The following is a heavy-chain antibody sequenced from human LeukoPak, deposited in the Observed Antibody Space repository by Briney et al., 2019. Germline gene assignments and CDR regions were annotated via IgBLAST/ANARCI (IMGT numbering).Heavy chain of an antibody. Sequence: GGSLRLSCAASGFIFSDYGMNWVRQSPGKGMEWVAGISGSGLDADYADSAKGRFTISRDNSKNILYMQMNSLRVDDTAIYYCVFSRNGQALSYFDHWGQGTLVTVSS. CDR1: GFIFSDYG. CDR3: VFSRNGQALSYFDH. CDR2: ISGSGLDA. J-gene: IGHJ4*02. D-gene: IGHD2-8*01. V-gene: IGHV3-23*01.